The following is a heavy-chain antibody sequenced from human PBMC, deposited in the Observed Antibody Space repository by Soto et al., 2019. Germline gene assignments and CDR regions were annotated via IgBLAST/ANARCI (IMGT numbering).Heavy chain of an antibody. Sequence: SGPTLVNPTQTLTLTCTFSGFSLSTTGMCVSWIRQPPGKALEWLALIDWDDDKYYNTSLKTRLTISKDTSKNQVVLTMTNMDPVDTATYYCARVDSAALGRGVIPSFDSWGQGTLVTVSS. D-gene: IGHD3-10*01. CDR3: ARVDSAALGRGVIPSFDS. CDR1: GFSLSTTGMC. J-gene: IGHJ4*02. V-gene: IGHV2-70*01. CDR2: IDWDDDK.